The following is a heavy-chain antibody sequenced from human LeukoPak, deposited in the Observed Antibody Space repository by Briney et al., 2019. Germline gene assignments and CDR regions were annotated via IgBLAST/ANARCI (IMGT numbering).Heavy chain of an antibody. CDR3: AKADILTGYLEY. CDR1: GFTFSSYA. Sequence: GGSLRLSCAASGFTFSSYAMSWVRQAPGKGLEWVSAISGSGGSTYYADSVKGRFTVSRDNSKNTLYLQMNSLRAEDTAVYYCAKADILTGYLEYWGQGTLVTVSS. J-gene: IGHJ4*02. V-gene: IGHV3-23*01. D-gene: IGHD3-9*01. CDR2: ISGSGGST.